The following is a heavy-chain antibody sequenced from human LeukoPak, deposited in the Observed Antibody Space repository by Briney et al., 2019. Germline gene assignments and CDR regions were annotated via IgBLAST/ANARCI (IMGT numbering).Heavy chain of an antibody. CDR2: IYYSGST. CDR1: GASMSDYY. V-gene: IGHV4-59*05. CDR3: ARAPDGPFDY. Sequence: SETLSLTCTVSGASMSDYYWSWIRQPPGKGLEWIGSIYYSGSTYYNPSLKSRVTISVDTSKNQFSLKLSSVTAADTAVYYCARAPDGPFDYWGQGTLVTVSS. J-gene: IGHJ4*02. D-gene: IGHD5-24*01.